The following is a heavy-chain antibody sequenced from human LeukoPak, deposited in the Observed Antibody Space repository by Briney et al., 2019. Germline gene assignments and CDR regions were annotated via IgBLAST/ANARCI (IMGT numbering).Heavy chain of an antibody. J-gene: IGHJ6*03. Sequence: ASVKVSCKASGYTFTGYYMHWVRQAPGQGLEWMGWINPNSGGTNYAQKFQGRVTMTRDTSISTAYMELSRLRSDDTAVYYCARNHGDWGLRSTYYYYYYMDVWGKGTTVTVSS. V-gene: IGHV1-2*02. CDR1: GYTFTGYY. CDR2: INPNSGGT. CDR3: ARNHGDWGLRSTYYYYYYMDV. D-gene: IGHD3/OR15-3a*01.